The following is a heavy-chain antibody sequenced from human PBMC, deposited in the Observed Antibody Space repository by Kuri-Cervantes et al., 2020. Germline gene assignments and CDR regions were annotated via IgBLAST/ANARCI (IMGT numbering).Heavy chain of an antibody. J-gene: IGHJ6*02. Sequence: LRLSCTVSGGSISSSSYYWSWIRQPAGKGLEWIGRIYTSGSTNYNPSLKSRVTISVDTSKNQFSLKLSSVTAADTAVYYCARSYYYGSGREYGMDVWGQGTTVTVSS. CDR2: IYTSGST. CDR1: GGSISSSSYY. CDR3: ARSYYYGSGREYGMDV. V-gene: IGHV4-61*02. D-gene: IGHD3-10*01.